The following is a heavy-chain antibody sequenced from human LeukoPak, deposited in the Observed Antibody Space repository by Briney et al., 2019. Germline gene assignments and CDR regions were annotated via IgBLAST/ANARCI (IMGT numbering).Heavy chain of an antibody. Sequence: GGSLRLSCAASGFTFSSYGMHWVRQAPGKGLEWVAVISYDGSNKYYADSVKGRFTISRDNSKNTLYLQMNSLRAEDTAVYYCARASHLLWFGELFLDYWGQGTLVTVSS. CDR3: ARASHLLWFGELFLDY. D-gene: IGHD3-10*01. CDR2: ISYDGSNK. CDR1: GFTFSSYG. V-gene: IGHV3-30*03. J-gene: IGHJ4*02.